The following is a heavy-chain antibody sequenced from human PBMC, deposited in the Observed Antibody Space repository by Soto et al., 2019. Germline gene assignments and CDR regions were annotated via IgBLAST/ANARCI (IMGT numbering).Heavy chain of an antibody. CDR3: AHGSCSSADCYPNPYLDY. V-gene: IGHV2-5*02. J-gene: IGHJ4*02. D-gene: IGHD2-2*01. CDR2: IYWDDDE. CDR1: GFSLSTTAEG. Sequence: SGPTLVNPTQTLTLTCTFSGFSLSTTAEGVGWIRQPPGKALEWLALIYWDDDERYSPSLKSRLTITKDTSKNQVVLTMTNVDPVDTATYYCAHGSCSSADCYPNPYLDYWGQGILVTVSS.